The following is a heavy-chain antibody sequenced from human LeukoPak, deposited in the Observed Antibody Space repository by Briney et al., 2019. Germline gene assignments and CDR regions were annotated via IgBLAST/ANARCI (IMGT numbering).Heavy chain of an antibody. D-gene: IGHD2/OR15-2a*01. Sequence: SQTLSLTWTVSGGSISSGGYYWNWIRQHPGKGLEWIGYIYHDGSTYYNPSLKSRVTMSLDTSNNQFSLTLNSVTAADTAVYYCASPSIGSTTDYWGQGTLVTVSS. CDR1: GGSISSGGYY. V-gene: IGHV4-31*02. CDR2: IYHDGST. CDR3: ASPSIGSTTDY. J-gene: IGHJ4*02.